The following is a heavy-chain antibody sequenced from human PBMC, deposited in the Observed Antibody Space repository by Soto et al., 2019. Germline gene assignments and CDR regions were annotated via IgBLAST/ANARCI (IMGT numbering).Heavy chain of an antibody. D-gene: IGHD6-19*01. CDR1: GFTFSSYS. CDR3: ARDMEGYSSGWYDVHAFDI. Sequence: EVQLVESGGGLVKPGGSLRLSCAASGFTFSSYSMNWVRQAPGKGLEWVSSISSSSSYTYYADSVKGRFTISRDNAKNSLYLQMNSLRAEDTAVYYCARDMEGYSSGWYDVHAFDIWGQGTMVTVSS. J-gene: IGHJ3*02. V-gene: IGHV3-21*01. CDR2: ISSSSSYT.